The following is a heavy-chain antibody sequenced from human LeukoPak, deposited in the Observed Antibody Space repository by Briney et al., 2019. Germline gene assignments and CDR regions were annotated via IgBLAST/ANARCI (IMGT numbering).Heavy chain of an antibody. D-gene: IGHD5-18*01. V-gene: IGHV4-39*07. CDR3: ASADLYSYGYSYYFDY. J-gene: IGHJ4*02. CDR1: GGSISSSSYY. CDR2: IYYSGST. Sequence: SETLSLTCTVSGGSISSSSYYWGWIRQPPGKGLEWIGSIYYSGSTYYNPSLKSRVTISVDTSKNQFSLKLSSVTAADTAVYYCASADLYSYGYSYYFDYWGQGTLVTVSS.